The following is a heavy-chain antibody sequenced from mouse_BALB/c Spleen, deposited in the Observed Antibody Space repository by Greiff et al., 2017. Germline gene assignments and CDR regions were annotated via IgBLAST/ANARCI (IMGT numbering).Heavy chain of an antibody. Sequence: DVKLQESGPGLVKPSQSLSLTCTVTGYSITSDYAWNWIRQFPGNKLEWMGYISYSGSTSYNPSLKSRISITRDTSKNQFFLQLNSVTTEDTATYYCATDYGNDWGQGTLVTVSA. V-gene: IGHV3-2*02. CDR3: ATDYGND. J-gene: IGHJ3*01. D-gene: IGHD2-1*01. CDR2: ISYSGST. CDR1: GYSITSDYA.